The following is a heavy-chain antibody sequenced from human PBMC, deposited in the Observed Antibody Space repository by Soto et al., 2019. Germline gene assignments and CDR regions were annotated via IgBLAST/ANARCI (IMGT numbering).Heavy chain of an antibody. CDR1: GGTFDNFI. J-gene: IGHJ6*02. CDR2: IVPMLGTP. CDR3: ARNGTYSTSLSQYSGMDV. D-gene: IGHD2-2*01. Sequence: QVQLVQSGAEVKEPGSSVRVSCKASGGTFDNFIMNWVRQTPGQGLEWMGGIVPMLGTPTYAEKFKGRVTIDATGSTRTTYTERTSLRSADTSIYYCARNGTYSTSLSQYSGMDVRGQGNTVTVSS. V-gene: IGHV1-69*01.